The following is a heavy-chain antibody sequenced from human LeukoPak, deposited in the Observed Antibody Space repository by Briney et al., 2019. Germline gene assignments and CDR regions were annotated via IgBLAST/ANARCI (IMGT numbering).Heavy chain of an antibody. V-gene: IGHV3-74*01. CDR1: GFTFRSYW. CDR3: ARGVTETSYFDD. J-gene: IGHJ4*02. D-gene: IGHD2-21*02. Sequence: GGSLRLSCAASGFTFRSYWMHWVRQAPGKGLVWVSRINSDGTATTYADSVKGRFSASRDNAKNTLYLQMNSLRAEDTAVYYCARGVTETSYFDDWGQGTLVAVSS. CDR2: INSDGTAT.